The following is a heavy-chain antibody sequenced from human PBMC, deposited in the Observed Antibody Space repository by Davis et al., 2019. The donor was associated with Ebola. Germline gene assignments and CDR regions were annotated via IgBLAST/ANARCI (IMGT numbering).Heavy chain of an antibody. D-gene: IGHD3-16*01. Sequence: ASVQVSCKASGYTFTDFLMHWVRQAPGQGLEWMGWISLNSGSTKYSHKFQGRVTMTRDTSINTAHMELSGLTSDDTAVYYCARDDKVMHFDYWGQGTLVTVSS. J-gene: IGHJ4*02. CDR1: GYTFTDFL. CDR3: ARDDKVMHFDY. V-gene: IGHV1-2*02. CDR2: ISLNSGST.